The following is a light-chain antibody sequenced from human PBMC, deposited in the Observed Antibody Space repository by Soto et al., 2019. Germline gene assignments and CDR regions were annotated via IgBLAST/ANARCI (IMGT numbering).Light chain of an antibody. CDR1: QSVSSSY. J-gene: IGKJ4*01. Sequence: EIVLTQSPGTLSLSPGERATLSCRASQSVSSSYLAWYQQKPGQAPRLLIYGASSRATGIPDRFSGSGSGTDFTLTINRLVPEDFAVYYCEQYDKSITFGGGTKVEIK. CDR2: GAS. V-gene: IGKV3-20*01. CDR3: EQYDKSIT.